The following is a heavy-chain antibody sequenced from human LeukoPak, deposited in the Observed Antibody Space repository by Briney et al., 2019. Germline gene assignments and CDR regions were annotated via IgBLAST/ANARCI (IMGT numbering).Heavy chain of an antibody. J-gene: IGHJ4*02. D-gene: IGHD5-24*01. CDR1: GYTFTGYY. Sequence: WPSVKVSCKASGYTFTGYYIHWVRQAPGQGLEWMGWINPNSGGTNYAQKFQGRVTMTRDTSISTAYMELSRLRSDDTAVYYCAREYVEMATINYWGQGTLVTVSS. CDR3: AREYVEMATINY. V-gene: IGHV1-2*02. CDR2: INPNSGGT.